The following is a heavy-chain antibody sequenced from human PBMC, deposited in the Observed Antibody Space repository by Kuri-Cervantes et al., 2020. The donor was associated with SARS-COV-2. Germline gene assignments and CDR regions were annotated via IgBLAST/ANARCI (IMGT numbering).Heavy chain of an antibody. CDR1: GGSISSTNHY. Sequence: SETLSLTCTVSGGSISSTNHYWDWIRQPPGKGLEWIGSIYYSGTTYYNPSLKSRVTISVDTSKNQFSLKLSSVTAADTAVYYCARVPEGGYSFQHWGQGTLVTVSS. J-gene: IGHJ1*01. V-gene: IGHV4-39*01. CDR2: IYYSGTT. D-gene: IGHD6-13*01. CDR3: ARVPEGGYSFQH.